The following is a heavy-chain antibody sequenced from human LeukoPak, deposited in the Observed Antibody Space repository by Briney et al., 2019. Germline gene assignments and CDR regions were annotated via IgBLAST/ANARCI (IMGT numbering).Heavy chain of an antibody. CDR3: ARGGLRGYSYGQRFDY. J-gene: IGHJ4*02. Sequence: SETLSLTCNVSGDSISTYYWSWIRQPPGKGLDWIGNIYYSGSTDYNPSLMSRVTISVDTSKNQFSLRLSSVTAADTAVYYCARGGLRGYSYGQRFDYWGQGILVTVSS. D-gene: IGHD5-18*01. V-gene: IGHV4-59*12. CDR1: GDSISTYY. CDR2: IYYSGST.